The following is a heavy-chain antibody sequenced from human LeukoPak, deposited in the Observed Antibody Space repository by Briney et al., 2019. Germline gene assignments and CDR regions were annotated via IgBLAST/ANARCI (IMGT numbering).Heavy chain of an antibody. CDR1: GFTFSSFA. D-gene: IGHD7-27*01. CDR3: VKPATWGYEY. V-gene: IGHV3-64D*06. CDR2: ISSIGGST. J-gene: IGHJ4*02. Sequence: GGSLRLSCSASGFTFSSFAMHWVRQAPGKGLEYVSAISSIGGSTFYADSVKGRFTISRDNSKNTLYLQMSSLRAEDTSVYYCVKPATWGYEYWGQGTLVTVSS.